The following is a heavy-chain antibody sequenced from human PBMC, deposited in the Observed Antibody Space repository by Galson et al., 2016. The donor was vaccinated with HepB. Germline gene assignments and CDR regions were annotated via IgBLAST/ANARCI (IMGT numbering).Heavy chain of an antibody. V-gene: IGHV1-46*03. CDR2: INPSGGSA. D-gene: IGHD3-10*01. CDR1: GYTFTSYR. CDR3: VRSLGSGSQAYYGMDV. Sequence: SVKVSCKASGYTFTSYRMHWVRQAPGQGLEWMGIINPSGGSASYAQKFQDRVTMTRDTSTSTVYMELSSLGSEDTAVYYCVRSLGSGSQAYYGMDVWGKGTTVTVSS. J-gene: IGHJ6*04.